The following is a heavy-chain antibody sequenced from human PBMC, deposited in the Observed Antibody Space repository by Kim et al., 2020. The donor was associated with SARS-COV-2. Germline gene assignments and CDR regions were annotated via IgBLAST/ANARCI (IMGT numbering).Heavy chain of an antibody. Sequence: SETLSLTCTVSNGSMSNSYWSWIRQPPGEGLEWIGNVYYSGSTNYNSSLKSRVTISVDTSKNQFSLNLTSVNDADTALYYCARLDYSSGWYYFDFWGQGALVTVSS. CDR2: VYYSGST. J-gene: IGHJ4*02. D-gene: IGHD6-19*01. CDR3: ARLDYSSGWYYFDF. CDR1: NGSMSNSY. V-gene: IGHV4-59*08.